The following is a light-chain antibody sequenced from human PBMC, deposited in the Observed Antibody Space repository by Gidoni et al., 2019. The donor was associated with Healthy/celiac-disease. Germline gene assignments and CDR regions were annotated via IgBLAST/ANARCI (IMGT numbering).Light chain of an antibody. CDR2: DAS. V-gene: IGKV3-11*01. CDR1: QSVSSY. CDR3: QQRSNWWT. Sequence: EIVFTQSPATLSLSPGERATLSCRASQSVSSYLAWYQQKPGQAPRLLIYDASSRATGIPARFSGSGSGTDFTLTISSLEPEDFAVYYCQQRSNWWTFGQGTKVEIK. J-gene: IGKJ1*01.